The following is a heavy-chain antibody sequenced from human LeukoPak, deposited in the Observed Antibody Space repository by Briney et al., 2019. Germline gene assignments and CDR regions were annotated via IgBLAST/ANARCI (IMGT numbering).Heavy chain of an antibody. Sequence: GGSLRLSCAASGFTFSSYEMNWVRQAPGKGLEWVSAISGRGGSTYYADSVKGRFTISRDNSQNSLYLQMNSLRAEDTAVYYCARVIAVAGKRFDYWGQGTLVTVSS. D-gene: IGHD6-19*01. CDR3: ARVIAVAGKRFDY. J-gene: IGHJ4*02. CDR2: ISGRGGST. CDR1: GFTFSSYE. V-gene: IGHV3-23*01.